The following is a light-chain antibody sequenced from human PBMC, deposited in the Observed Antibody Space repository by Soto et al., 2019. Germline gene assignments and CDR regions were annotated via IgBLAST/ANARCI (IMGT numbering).Light chain of an antibody. J-gene: IGKJ1*01. CDR2: LTS. V-gene: IGKV2-28*01. Sequence: DIVMTQSPLSLPVTPGEPASISCRSSQSLLQTNGYTYLDWYLQKPGQSPQLLIYLTSIRASGVPDRFSGSGSGTEFTLKISKVEAEDVGVYSCMQSLQTPPWTFGPGTKVEFK. CDR1: QSLLQTNGYTY. CDR3: MQSLQTPPWT.